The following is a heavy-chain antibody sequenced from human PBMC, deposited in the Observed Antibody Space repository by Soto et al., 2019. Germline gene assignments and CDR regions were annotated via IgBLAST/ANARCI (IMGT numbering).Heavy chain of an antibody. CDR2: TRNKVNSFSA. J-gene: IGHJ4*02. CDR1: GFIFTDYY. V-gene: IGHV3-72*01. CDR3: ARDTGGSCDY. Sequence: EVQLMESGGGLVQPGGSLRLSCAASGFIFTDYYMDWVRQVPGKGLEWVGRTRNKVNSFSAEYAASVKGRFSIYRDASKDSMYLQMNSLKSDDTAVYYCARDTGGSCDYWGQGALVTVSS. D-gene: IGHD3-16*01.